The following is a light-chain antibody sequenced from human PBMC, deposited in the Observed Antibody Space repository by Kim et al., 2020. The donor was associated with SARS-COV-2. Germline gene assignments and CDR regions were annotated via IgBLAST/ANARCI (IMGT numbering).Light chain of an antibody. V-gene: IGLV2-8*01. CDR2: EVN. J-gene: IGLJ2*01. Sequence: SVPISRTGTSSDIVGYNFVAWYPQPPGKAPKVMIYEVNTRPSGVPDRFSGSKSGNTASLTVSGLQAEDEADYYCSSYAGRQNLVFGGGTQLTVL. CDR3: SSYAGRQNLV. CDR1: SSDIVGYNF.